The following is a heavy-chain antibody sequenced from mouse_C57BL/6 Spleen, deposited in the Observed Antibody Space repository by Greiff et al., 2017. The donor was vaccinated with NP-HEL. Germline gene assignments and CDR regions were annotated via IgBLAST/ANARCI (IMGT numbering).Heavy chain of an antibody. CDR2: IYPGDGDT. J-gene: IGHJ1*03. V-gene: IGHV1-82*01. CDR1: GYAFSSSW. Sequence: QVQLQQSGPELVKPGASVKISCKASGYAFSSSWMNWVKQRPGKGLEWIGRIYPGDGDTNYNGKFKGKATLTADKSSSTAYMQLSSLTSEDSAVYFCARGLYYYGSRDWYFDVWGTGTTVTVSS. CDR3: ARGLYYYGSRDWYFDV. D-gene: IGHD1-1*01.